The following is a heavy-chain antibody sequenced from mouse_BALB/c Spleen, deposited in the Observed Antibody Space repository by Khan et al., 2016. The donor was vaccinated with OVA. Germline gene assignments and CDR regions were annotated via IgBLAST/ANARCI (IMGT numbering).Heavy chain of an antibody. CDR3: ARDGSRYNYAMDY. J-gene: IGHJ4*01. CDR1: GYSITSDYA. D-gene: IGHD2-3*01. V-gene: IGHV3-2*02. CDR2: INYSGST. Sequence: VQLQHSGPGLVKPSQSLSLTCTVTGYSITSDYAWNWIRQFPGNKLEWMGYINYSGSTNYNPALKSRLSITRDPSKNQFFLQLNSVTTADTATYYCARDGSRYNYAMDYWGQGTSVTVSS.